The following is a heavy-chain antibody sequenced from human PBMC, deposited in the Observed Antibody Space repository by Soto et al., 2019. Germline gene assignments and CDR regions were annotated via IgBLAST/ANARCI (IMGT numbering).Heavy chain of an antibody. CDR3: ARGRDQPPVGLYFDS. CDR2: IIPMFGTP. Sequence: QVQLVQSGAEVKKPGSSVKVSCKASGDAFTNYIFDWVRQAPGQGLEWLAGIIPMFGTPKYAQTFQYSVTISADVSTGTAYLELTSLRFDDTAVYYCARGRDQPPVGLYFDSWGEGTRVTVSS. D-gene: IGHD1-26*01. V-gene: IGHV1-69*01. J-gene: IGHJ4*02. CDR1: GDAFTNYI.